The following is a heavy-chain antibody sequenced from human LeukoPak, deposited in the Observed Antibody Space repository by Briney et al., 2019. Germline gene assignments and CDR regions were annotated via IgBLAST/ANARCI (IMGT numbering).Heavy chain of an antibody. CDR1: RFSFSKYA. CDR3: AKSDDSSGYYYGIVY. CDR2: ISGSGGSA. J-gene: IGHJ4*02. V-gene: IGHV3-23*01. Sequence: GGSLRLSCAASRFSFSKYAMSWVRQAPGKGLEWVSGISGSGGSAYYADSVKGRFTISRDNSKNTLYLQMNSLRAEDTAVYYCAKSDDSSGYYYGIVYWGQGTLVTVSS. D-gene: IGHD3-22*01.